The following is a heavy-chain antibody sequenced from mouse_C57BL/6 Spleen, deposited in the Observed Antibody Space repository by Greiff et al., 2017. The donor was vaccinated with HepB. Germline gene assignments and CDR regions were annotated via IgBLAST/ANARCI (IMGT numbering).Heavy chain of an antibody. J-gene: IGHJ1*03. Sequence: QVQLKESGAELVRPGSSVKLSCKASGYTFTSYWMDWVKQRPGQGLEWIGNIYPSDSETHYNQKFKDKATLTVDKSSSTAYMQLSSLTSEDSAVYYCARTVVAPHWYFDVWGTGTTVTVSS. D-gene: IGHD1-1*01. CDR2: IYPSDSET. CDR3: ARTVVAPHWYFDV. V-gene: IGHV1-61*01. CDR1: GYTFTSYW.